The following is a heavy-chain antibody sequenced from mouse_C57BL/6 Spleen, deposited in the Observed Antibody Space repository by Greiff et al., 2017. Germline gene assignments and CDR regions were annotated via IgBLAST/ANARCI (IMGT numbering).Heavy chain of an antibody. CDR3: ARGGVYYYGSSYGFAY. D-gene: IGHD1-1*01. Sequence: VQLKESGPGMVKPSQSLSLTCTVTGYSITSGYDWHWIRHFPGNKLEWMGYISYSGSTNYNPSLKSRISLTHDASKNHFFLKLNSVTTEDTATYYCARGGVYYYGSSYGFAYWGQGTLVTVSA. V-gene: IGHV3-1*01. J-gene: IGHJ3*01. CDR1: GYSITSGYD. CDR2: ISYSGST.